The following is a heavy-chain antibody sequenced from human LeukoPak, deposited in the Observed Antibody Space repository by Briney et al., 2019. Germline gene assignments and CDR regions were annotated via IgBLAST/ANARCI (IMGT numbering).Heavy chain of an antibody. CDR1: GYTFTSYG. CDR3: ARFKLGDYYYYMDV. CDR2: ISAYNGNT. V-gene: IGHV1-18*01. D-gene: IGHD7-27*01. J-gene: IGHJ6*03. Sequence: AASVKVSCKASGYTFTSYGISWVRQAPGQGLEWMGWISAYNGNTNYAQKLQGRVTMTTDTSTSTAYMELRSLRSDDTAVYYCARFKLGDYYYYMDVWGKGTTVTVSS.